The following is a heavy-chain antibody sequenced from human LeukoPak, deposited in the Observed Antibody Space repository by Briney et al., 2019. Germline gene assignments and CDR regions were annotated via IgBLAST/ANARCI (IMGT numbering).Heavy chain of an antibody. D-gene: IGHD3-10*01. CDR3: ARFTGSYKLDY. CDR2: IYYSGST. Sequence: SETLSLTCTVSGGSISSYYWSWIRQPAGKGLEWIGYIYYSGSTNYNPSLRSRVTISVDTSKNQFSLKLSSVTAADTAVYYCARFTGSYKLDYWGQGTLVTVSS. J-gene: IGHJ4*02. CDR1: GGSISSYY. V-gene: IGHV4-59*01.